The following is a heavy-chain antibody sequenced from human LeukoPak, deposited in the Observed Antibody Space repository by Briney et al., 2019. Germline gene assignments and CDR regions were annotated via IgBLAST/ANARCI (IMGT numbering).Heavy chain of an antibody. J-gene: IGHJ4*02. V-gene: IGHV3-23*01. CDR1: GFTFSNYA. CDR3: ARDLRPSTYCGGDCYPN. Sequence: PGGSLPVSCAASGFTFSNYAMSWVRQAPGKGLEWVSLISGNSGSTYYAGSVKGRFTISRDNTKNTLYLQMNSLRDEDTALYYCARDLRPSTYCGGDCYPNWGQATSVTRSS. D-gene: IGHD2-21*02. CDR2: ISGNSGST.